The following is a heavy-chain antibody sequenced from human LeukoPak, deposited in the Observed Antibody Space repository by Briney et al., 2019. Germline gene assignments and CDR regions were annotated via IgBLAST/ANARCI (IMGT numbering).Heavy chain of an antibody. J-gene: IGHJ6*02. CDR3: AKDWWELPPYFYYYSMDV. D-gene: IGHD1-26*01. Sequence: PGGSLRLSCAASGFTFSSYAMHWVRQAPGKGLEWVAVISYDGSNKYYADSVKGRFTISRDNSKNTLYLQMNSLRAEDTAVYYCAKDWWELPPYFYYYSMDVWGQGTPVTVSS. CDR1: GFTFSSYA. V-gene: IGHV3-30-3*01. CDR2: ISYDGSNK.